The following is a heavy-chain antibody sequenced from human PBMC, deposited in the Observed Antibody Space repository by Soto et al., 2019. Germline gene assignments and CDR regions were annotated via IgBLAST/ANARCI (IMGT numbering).Heavy chain of an antibody. CDR1: GYTFTIYA. D-gene: IGHD5-12*01. CDR3: AREGRGGYDYFDY. V-gene: IGHV1-3*01. CDR2: INGGNGHT. Sequence: ASVKVSCKASGYTFTIYAIHWVRQAPGQRLEWMGWINGGNGHTKYSQKFQGRVTITRDTSASTAYMELSSLRSEDTAVYFCAREGRGGYDYFDYWGQGTQVTVSS. J-gene: IGHJ4*02.